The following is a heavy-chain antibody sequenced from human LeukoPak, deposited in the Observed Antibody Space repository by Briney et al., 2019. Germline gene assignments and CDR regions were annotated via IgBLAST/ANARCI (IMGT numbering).Heavy chain of an antibody. CDR1: GYTFTGYY. CDR3: ARDSQYDSRSYDY. Sequence: ASVKVSCKASGYTFTGYYMHWVRQAPGQGLEWMGWINPNSGGTNYAQKLQGRVTMTTDTSTSTAYMELRSLRSDDTAVYYCARDSQYDSRSYDYWGQGTLVTVSS. J-gene: IGHJ4*02. D-gene: IGHD3-22*01. CDR2: INPNSGGT. V-gene: IGHV1-2*02.